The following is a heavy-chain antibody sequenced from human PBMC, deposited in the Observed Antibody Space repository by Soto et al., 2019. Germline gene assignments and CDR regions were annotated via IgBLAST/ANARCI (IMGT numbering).Heavy chain of an antibody. D-gene: IGHD3-9*01. CDR3: GRLEGLATISYYFDY. Sequence: PSETLSLTCTVSGGSVSSGSYYWGWVRQPPGKGLEWIGSVYYSGSTYYNPSLESRVTVSVDKSKNQFSLKLMSLSAADTAVYYCGRLEGLATISYYFDYWGQGALVTVSS. V-gene: IGHV4-39*01. J-gene: IGHJ4*02. CDR2: VYYSGST. CDR1: GGSVSSGSYY.